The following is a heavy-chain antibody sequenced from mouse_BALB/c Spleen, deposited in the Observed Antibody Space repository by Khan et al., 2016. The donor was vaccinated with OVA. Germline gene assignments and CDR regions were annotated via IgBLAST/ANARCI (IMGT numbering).Heavy chain of an antibody. J-gene: IGHJ3*01. CDR3: ASHLTGSFAY. V-gene: IGHV5-6*01. CDR1: GFTFSSYS. Sequence: EVELVESGGDLVKPGGSLTLSCAASGFTFSSYSMSWVRQTPDKRLEWVATISSGGDYTYYPDHVKGRFTISRDNAKNTLYLQMSSLKSEDTAMYYCASHLTGSFAYWGQGTLVTVSA. D-gene: IGHD4-1*01. CDR2: ISSGGDYT.